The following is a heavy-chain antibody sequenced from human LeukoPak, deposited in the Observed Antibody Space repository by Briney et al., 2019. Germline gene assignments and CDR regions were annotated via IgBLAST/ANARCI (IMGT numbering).Heavy chain of an antibody. CDR3: TRGGAASYIAD. V-gene: IGHV3-48*03. D-gene: IGHD1-26*01. J-gene: IGHJ4*02. Sequence: PGGSLRLSCAASGFTFSDYETNWVRQAPRKGLEWVSYTKNSGRDTYYADSVKGRFTISRDNAKNSLYLQMNSLRAEDTALYYCTRGGAASYIADWGQGTLVTVSS. CDR2: TKNSGRDT. CDR1: GFTFSDYE.